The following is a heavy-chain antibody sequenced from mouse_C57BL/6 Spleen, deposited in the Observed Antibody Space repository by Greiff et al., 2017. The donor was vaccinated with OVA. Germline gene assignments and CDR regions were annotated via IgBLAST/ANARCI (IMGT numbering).Heavy chain of an antibody. Sequence: SGAELVRPGASVTLSCKASGYTFTDYEMHWVKQTPVHGLEWIGAIDPETGGTAYNQKFKGKAILTADKSSSTAYMELRSLTSEDSAVYYCTRDSNSYYFDYWGQGTTLTVSS. CDR2: IDPETGGT. CDR1: GYTFTDYE. J-gene: IGHJ2*01. CDR3: TRDSNSYYFDY. D-gene: IGHD2-5*01. V-gene: IGHV1-15*01.